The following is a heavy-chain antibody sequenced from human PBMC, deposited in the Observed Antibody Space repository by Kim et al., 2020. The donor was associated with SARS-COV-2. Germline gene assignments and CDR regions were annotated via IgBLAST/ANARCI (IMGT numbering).Heavy chain of an antibody. J-gene: IGHJ5*02. CDR3: ARVRDIVVVVAAAEGNWFDP. V-gene: IGHV1-18*01. Sequence: ASVKVSCKASGYTFTSYGISWVRQAPGQGLEWMGWISAYNGNTNYAQKLQGRVTMTTDTSTSTAYMELRSLRSDDTAVYYCARVRDIVVVVAAAEGNWFDPWGQGTLVTVSS. D-gene: IGHD2-15*01. CDR1: GYTFTSYG. CDR2: ISAYNGNT.